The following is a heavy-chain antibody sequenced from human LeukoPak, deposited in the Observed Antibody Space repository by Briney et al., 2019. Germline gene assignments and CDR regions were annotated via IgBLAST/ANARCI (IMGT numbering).Heavy chain of an antibody. CDR3: ARRRYSGSSQHFDY. CDR2: ITRSNYI. J-gene: IGHJ4*02. D-gene: IGHD1-26*01. Sequence: GGSLRLSCAASGFTFSSYSMNWVRQAPGKGLEWVSSITRSNYIYYADSVKGRFTISRDNAKNSLYLQMNSLRAEDTAVYYRARRRYSGSSQHFDYWGQGTLVTVSS. CDR1: GFTFSSYS. V-gene: IGHV3-21*06.